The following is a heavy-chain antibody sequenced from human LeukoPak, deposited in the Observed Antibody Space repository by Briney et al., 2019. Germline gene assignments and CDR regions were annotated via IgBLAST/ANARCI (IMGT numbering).Heavy chain of an antibody. CDR1: GGTFSSYA. J-gene: IGHJ6*03. CDR3: ARVVRYFDDYYYMDV. Sequence: ASVKVSCKASGGTFSSYAISWVRQVPGQGLEWMGGIIPIFGTANYAQKFQGRVTITADESTSTAYMELSSLRSEDTAVYYCARVVRYFDDYYYMDVWGKGTTVTVSS. V-gene: IGHV1-69*13. D-gene: IGHD3-9*01. CDR2: IIPIFGTA.